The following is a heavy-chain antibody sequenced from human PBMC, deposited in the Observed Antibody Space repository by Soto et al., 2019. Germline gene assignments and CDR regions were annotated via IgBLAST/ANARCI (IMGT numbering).Heavy chain of an antibody. Sequence: QVQLVQSGDEVKKPGASVKVSCKASGYTFTNYGISWVRQAPGQGLEWMGGISPYHGNTKYPQKLQGRVTMTTDTSTRTSYMELGSMRSDATAVYCCTSDRYRCTSTRCSPCPDTHFDLWGRCTLVTVSS. CDR1: GYTFTNYG. CDR3: TSDRYRCTSTRCSPCPDTHFDL. D-gene: IGHD2-2*01. CDR2: ISPYHGNT. J-gene: IGHJ2*01. V-gene: IGHV1-18*01.